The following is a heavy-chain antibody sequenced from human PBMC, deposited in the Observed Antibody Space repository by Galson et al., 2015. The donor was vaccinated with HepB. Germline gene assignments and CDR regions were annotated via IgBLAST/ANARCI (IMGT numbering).Heavy chain of an antibody. CDR3: TTEYDFWSGSDHY. D-gene: IGHD3-3*01. CDR1: GFTFSNAW. Sequence: SLRLSCAASGFTFSNAWMSWVRQAPGKGLEWVGRIKSKTDGGTTDYAAPVKGRFTISRDDSKNTLYLQMNSLKTEDTAVYYCTTEYDFWSGSDHYWGQGTLVTVSS. CDR2: IKSKTDGGTT. V-gene: IGHV3-15*01. J-gene: IGHJ4*02.